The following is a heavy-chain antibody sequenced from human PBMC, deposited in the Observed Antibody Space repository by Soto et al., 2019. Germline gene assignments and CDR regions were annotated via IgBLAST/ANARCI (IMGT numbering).Heavy chain of an antibody. D-gene: IGHD5-12*01. CDR3: ASSRDSGYDIRYYGMDV. CDR2: IIPIFGTA. Sequence: SVKVSCKASGGTFSSYAISWVRQAPGQGLEWMGGIIPIFGTANYAQKFQGRVTITADESTSTAYMELSSLRSEDTAVYYCASSRDSGYDIRYYGMDVWGQGTTVTVSS. J-gene: IGHJ6*02. V-gene: IGHV1-69*13. CDR1: GGTFSSYA.